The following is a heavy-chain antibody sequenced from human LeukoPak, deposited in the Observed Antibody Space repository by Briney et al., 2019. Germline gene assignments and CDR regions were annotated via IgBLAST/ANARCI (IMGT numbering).Heavy chain of an antibody. CDR2: IGPNGAST. CDR3: VKDLPGTWPFAY. Sequence: GGSLRLSCSTSGSTFSNHFMHWVRQAPGKGLEYVSSIGPNGASTLYADSVKGRFTISRDNSKNALYLQLTSLRLEDTALYYCVKDLPGTWPFAYWAKGTLLTV. D-gene: IGHD1-26*01. J-gene: IGHJ4*02. CDR1: GSTFSNHF. V-gene: IGHV3-64D*06.